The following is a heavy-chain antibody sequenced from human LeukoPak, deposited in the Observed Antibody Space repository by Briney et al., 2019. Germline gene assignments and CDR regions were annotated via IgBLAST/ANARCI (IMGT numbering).Heavy chain of an antibody. Sequence: ASVKVSCKASGYTFTSYGISWVRQAPGQGLEWMGWISAYNGNTNYAQKLQGRVTMTTDTSTSTAYMELRSLRSDDTAVYYCARLGIYCSSTSCYASDFDYWGQGTLVTVSS. CDR1: GYTFTSYG. J-gene: IGHJ4*02. V-gene: IGHV1-18*01. CDR2: ISAYNGNT. D-gene: IGHD2-2*01. CDR3: ARLGIYCSSTSCYASDFDY.